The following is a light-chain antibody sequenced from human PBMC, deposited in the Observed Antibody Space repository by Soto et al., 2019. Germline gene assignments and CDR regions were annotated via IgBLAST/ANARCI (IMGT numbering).Light chain of an antibody. Sequence: ETGLTQSPGTLSLSPGERATLSCRASQTIRSNYLAWYRQTPGQAPRLLIYGASNRATGIADRFSGSGSGTDFTLIISSLEPEDFALYYCQQYGSSPWTFGQGTKVEIK. CDR2: GAS. V-gene: IGKV3-20*01. J-gene: IGKJ1*01. CDR3: QQYGSSPWT. CDR1: QTIRSNY.